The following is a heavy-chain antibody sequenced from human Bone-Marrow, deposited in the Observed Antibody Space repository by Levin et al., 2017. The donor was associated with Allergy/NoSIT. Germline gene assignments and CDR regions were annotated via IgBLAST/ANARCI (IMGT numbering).Heavy chain of an antibody. D-gene: IGHD2-8*01. J-gene: IGHJ4*02. CDR1: GFTFSGYW. CDR2: INRDGGDG. Sequence: RTGGSLRLSCASSGFTFSGYWMAWVRQAPGKGLEWVANINRDGGDGYYVDSVKGRFTISRDNARNSLDLQMNSLRVEDTAVYYCARNGAWSFEFWGQGTLVTVSS. CDR3: ARNGAWSFEF. V-gene: IGHV3-7*02.